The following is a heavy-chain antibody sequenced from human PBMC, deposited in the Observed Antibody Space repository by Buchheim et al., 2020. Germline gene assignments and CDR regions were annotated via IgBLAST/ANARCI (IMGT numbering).Heavy chain of an antibody. J-gene: IGHJ6*02. CDR2: IYYSGST. D-gene: IGHD3-10*01. V-gene: IGHV4-59*01. CDR3: ARDLLGDISGLRFGLYGMDV. CDR1: GGSISSYY. Sequence: QVQLQESGPGLVKPSETLSLTCTVSGGSISSYYWSWIRQPPGKGLEWIGYIYYSGSTNYNPSLKSRVTISVDTSKNQFSLKLSSVTAADTAVYYCARDLLGDISGLRFGLYGMDVWGQGTT.